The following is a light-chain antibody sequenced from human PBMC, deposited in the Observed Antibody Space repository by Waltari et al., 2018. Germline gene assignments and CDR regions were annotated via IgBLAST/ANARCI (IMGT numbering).Light chain of an antibody. V-gene: IGLV2-18*02. CDR2: ELN. J-gene: IGLJ3*02. Sequence: QSALTQPPSVTGSPGQSVTISCSGTSSDVGTYKRVSWYQQPPGTAPKLMIYELNKRPSGVPVRFSGSKSGNTASLTISGLQAEDEAYYFCSSYFPDATLVFGGGTKLTVL. CDR3: SSYFPDATLV. CDR1: SSDVGTYKR.